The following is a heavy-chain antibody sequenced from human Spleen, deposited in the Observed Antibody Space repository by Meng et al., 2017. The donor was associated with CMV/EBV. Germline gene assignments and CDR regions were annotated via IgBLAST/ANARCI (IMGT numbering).Heavy chain of an antibody. CDR2: IRSKAYGGTT. CDR3: TRDNYDFWSGFMDV. J-gene: IGHJ6*02. Sequence: GESLKISCTASGFTFGDYAMSWVRQAPGKGLEWVGFIRSKAYGGTTEYAASVKGRFTISRDDSKSIAYLQMNSLKTEDTAVYYCTRDNYDFWSGFMDVWGQGTTVTVSS. V-gene: IGHV3-49*04. D-gene: IGHD3-3*01. CDR1: GFTFGDYA.